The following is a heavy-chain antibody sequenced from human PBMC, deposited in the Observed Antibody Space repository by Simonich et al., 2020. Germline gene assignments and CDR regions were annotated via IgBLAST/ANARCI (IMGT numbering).Heavy chain of an antibody. CDR1: GFTFSSYS. D-gene: IGHD7-27*01. J-gene: IGHJ4*02. CDR3: ARSHWGSPIDY. Sequence: EVQLVESGGGLVKPGGSLRLSCAASGFTFSSYSMNWVRQAPGKGRECVSFISSSSSYIYYADSVRCRFAISRDNAKNSLYLQMNSLRAEYTAVYYCARSHWGSPIDYWGQGTLVTVSS. CDR2: ISSSSSYI. V-gene: IGHV3-21*01.